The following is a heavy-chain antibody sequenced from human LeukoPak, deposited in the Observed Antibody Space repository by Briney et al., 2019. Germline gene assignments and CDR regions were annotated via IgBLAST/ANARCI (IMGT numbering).Heavy chain of an antibody. Sequence: GGSLRLSCAASGFTFSSYGMSWVRQAPGKGLVWVSRINSDGSSTSYADSVKGRFTISRDNAKNTLYLQMNSLRAEDTAVYYCARAAGIQLWFPIPDAFDIWGQGTMVTVSS. D-gene: IGHD5-18*01. V-gene: IGHV3-74*01. CDR2: INSDGSST. J-gene: IGHJ3*02. CDR1: GFTFSSYG. CDR3: ARAAGIQLWFPIPDAFDI.